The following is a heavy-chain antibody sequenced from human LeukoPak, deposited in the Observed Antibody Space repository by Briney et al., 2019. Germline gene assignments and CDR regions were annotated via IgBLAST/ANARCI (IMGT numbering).Heavy chain of an antibody. D-gene: IGHD3-22*01. V-gene: IGHV3-30*02. CDR2: IRYDGSNK. J-gene: IGHJ3*02. CDR3: AKGGYDSSGFNAFDI. Sequence: GGSLRLSCAASGFTFSSYGMHWVRQAPGKGLEWVAFIRYDGSNKYYADSVKGRFTISRDNSKNMLYLQMNSLRAEDTAVYYCAKGGYDSSGFNAFDIWGQGTMVTVSS. CDR1: GFTFSSYG.